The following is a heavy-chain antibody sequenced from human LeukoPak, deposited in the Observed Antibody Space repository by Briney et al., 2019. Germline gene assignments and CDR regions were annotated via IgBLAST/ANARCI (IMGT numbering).Heavy chain of an antibody. Sequence: PGGSLRLSCAGSGFAFSIEMNWVRQAPGKGLEWVSYISRSGDNVYYAYSVKGRFTISRDNAKNSLYLQMNSLREEDTALYYCARGTTINNFDYWGQGTLVTVSS. CDR2: ISRSGDNV. CDR3: ARGTTINNFDY. V-gene: IGHV3-48*03. CDR1: GFAFSIE. J-gene: IGHJ4*02. D-gene: IGHD5-12*01.